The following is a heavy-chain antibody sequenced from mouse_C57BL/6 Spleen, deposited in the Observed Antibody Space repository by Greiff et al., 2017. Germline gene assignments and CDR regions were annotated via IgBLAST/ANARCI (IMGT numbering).Heavy chain of an antibody. V-gene: IGHV1-55*01. CDR1: GYTFTSYW. D-gene: IGHD1-1*01. J-gene: IGHJ2*01. Sequence: QVQLQQPGAELVKPGASVKMSCKASGYTFTSYWITWVKQRPGQGLEWIGDIYPGSGSTNYNEKFKSKATLTVDTSSSTAYMQLSSLTSADSAVYYCARSDYYGSTTFDYWGQGTTLTVSS. CDR2: IYPGSGST. CDR3: ARSDYYGSTTFDY.